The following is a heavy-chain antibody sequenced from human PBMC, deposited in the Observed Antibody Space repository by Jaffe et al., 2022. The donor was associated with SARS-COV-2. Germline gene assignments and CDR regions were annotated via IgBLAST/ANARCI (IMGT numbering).Heavy chain of an antibody. CDR1: GFTFSSYA. Sequence: EVQLLESGGGLVQPGGSLRLSCAASGFTFSSYAMSWVRQAPGKGLEWVSAISGSGGSTYYADSVKGRFTISRDNSKNTLYLQMNSLRAEDTAVYYCAKEGYSGYDLDRRSFDFDYWGQGTLVTVSS. CDR3: AKEGYSGYDLDRRSFDFDY. CDR2: ISGSGGST. V-gene: IGHV3-23*01. J-gene: IGHJ4*02. D-gene: IGHD5-12*01.